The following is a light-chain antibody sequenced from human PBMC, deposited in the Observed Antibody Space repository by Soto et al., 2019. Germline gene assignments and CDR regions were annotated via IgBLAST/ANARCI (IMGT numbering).Light chain of an antibody. CDR3: LQCGTTAPFT. CDR1: ESVSSSY. V-gene: IGKV3-20*01. J-gene: IGKJ3*01. CDR2: STS. Sequence: EIVLTQSPGTLSLSPGERATLSCWASESVSSSYLAWYQQKPDQAPRLLIHSTSTRAPDIPDRFSGSGSGTHFPLTISRLEPEDCAVYYCLQCGTTAPFTFGPWTRVDIK.